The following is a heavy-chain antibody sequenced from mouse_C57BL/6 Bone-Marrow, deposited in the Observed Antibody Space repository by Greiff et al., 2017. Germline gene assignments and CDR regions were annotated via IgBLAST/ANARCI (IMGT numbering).Heavy chain of an antibody. V-gene: IGHV1-69*01. J-gene: IGHJ4*01. CDR3: AREGGNPSYYNAMDY. D-gene: IGHD2-1*01. CDR2: IDPSASYT. Sequence: QVQLQQPGAELVMPGASVKLSCKASGYTFTSYWMHWVKPRPGQGLEWIGEIDPSASYTNYNQKFKGKSTLTVDKSTSTAYMKLRSLTSEDSAVYYCAREGGNPSYYNAMDYWGQGTAVTVSA. CDR1: GYTFTSYW.